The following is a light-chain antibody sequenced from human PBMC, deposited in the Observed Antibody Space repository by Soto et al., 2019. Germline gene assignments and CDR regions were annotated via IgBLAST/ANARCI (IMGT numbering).Light chain of an antibody. V-gene: IGKV1-39*01. CDR1: QSISSY. Sequence: DIHMTQSPCSLSASVGDRVTITCRASQSISSYLNWYQQKPGKAPTLLIYAASSLQSGVPSRFSGSGSGTDFTLTISSLQPEDFATYYCQQSYSTPKTFGQGTKVDIK. CDR3: QQSYSTPKT. CDR2: AAS. J-gene: IGKJ1*01.